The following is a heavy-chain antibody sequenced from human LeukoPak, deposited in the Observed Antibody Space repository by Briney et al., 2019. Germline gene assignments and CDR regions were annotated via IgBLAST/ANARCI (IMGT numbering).Heavy chain of an antibody. V-gene: IGHV1-2*02. CDR3: ARPPRDLVSAAPFDY. CDR2: ILPHSGDT. CDR1: GYSFSVYY. D-gene: IGHD2-2*01. Sequence: GASVKVSCKASGYSFSVYYIQWLRRVPGEGLEWVGWILPHSGDTYYAQKFRGRVTMTTDTSINTAYMELSRLKSDDTGIYFCARPPRDLVSAAPFDYWGQGTLVAVSS. J-gene: IGHJ4*02.